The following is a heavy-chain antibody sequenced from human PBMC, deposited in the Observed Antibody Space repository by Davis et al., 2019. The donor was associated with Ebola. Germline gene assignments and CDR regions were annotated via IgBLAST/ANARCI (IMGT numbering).Heavy chain of an antibody. Sequence: SCTVSGGSISSGGYYWSWIRQHPGKGLEWIGYIYYSGSTYYNPSLKSRVTISVDTSKNQFSLKLSSVTAADTAVYYCARGNTMVRGVSWFDPWGQGTLVAVSS. J-gene: IGHJ5*02. V-gene: IGHV4-31*02. D-gene: IGHD3-10*01. CDR2: IYYSGST. CDR3: ARGNTMVRGVSWFDP. CDR1: GGSISSGGYY.